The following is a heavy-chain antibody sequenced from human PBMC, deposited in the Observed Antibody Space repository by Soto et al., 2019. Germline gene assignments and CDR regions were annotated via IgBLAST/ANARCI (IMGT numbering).Heavy chain of an antibody. J-gene: IGHJ4*02. CDR2: FRSSGDGGTT. D-gene: IGHD3-10*01. CDR3: AKKVNSGPGSQYFDY. CDR1: GFTFSSYS. Sequence: VGSLRLSGAASGFTFSSYSMSWVRQAPWKGLEWVSGFRSSGDGGTTYYADSVKGRFTISRDNSKNTLFLQMNSLRAEDTAIYYCAKKVNSGPGSQYFDYWGQGTLVTVSS. V-gene: IGHV3-23*01.